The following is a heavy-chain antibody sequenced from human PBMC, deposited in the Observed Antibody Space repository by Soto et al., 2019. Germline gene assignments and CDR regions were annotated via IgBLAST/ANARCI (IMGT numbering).Heavy chain of an antibody. J-gene: IGHJ3*02. D-gene: IGHD2-15*01. CDR3: ARKWVVAKNAFDI. CDR1: GGTFSSYT. CDR2: IIPILGIA. V-gene: IGHV1-69*02. Sequence: ASVKVSCKASGGTFSSYTISWVRQAPGQGLEWMGRIIPILGIANYAQKFQARVTITGDKSTSTAYMELSSLRSEDTAVYYCARKWVVAKNAFDIWGQGTMVTVSS.